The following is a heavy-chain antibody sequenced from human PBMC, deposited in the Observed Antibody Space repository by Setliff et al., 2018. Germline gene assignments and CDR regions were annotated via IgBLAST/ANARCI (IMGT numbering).Heavy chain of an antibody. CDR2: IYTSGST. J-gene: IGHJ6*03. CDR3: AREQSNYDFWSGYYGSYYYYMDV. D-gene: IGHD3-3*01. V-gene: IGHV4-61*09. CDR1: GGSISSGSYY. Sequence: PSETLSLTCTVSGGSISSGSYYWSWIRQPAGKRLEWIGHIYTSGSTNYNPSLKSRVTISVDTSKNQFSLKLSSVTAADTAVYYCAREQSNYDFWSGYYGSYYYYMDVWGKGTTVTVSS.